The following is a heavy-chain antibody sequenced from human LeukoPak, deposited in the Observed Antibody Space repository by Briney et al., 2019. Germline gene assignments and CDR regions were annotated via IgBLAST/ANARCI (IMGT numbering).Heavy chain of an antibody. J-gene: IGHJ4*02. D-gene: IGHD6-13*01. CDR2: ISAYNGNT. V-gene: IGHV1-18*01. CDR1: GYTFTSYG. CDR3: ASVGIAAAGTGIDY. Sequence: ASVKVSCKASGYTFTSYGISWVRQAPGQGLEWMGWISAYNGNTNYAQKLQGRVTMTTDTSTSTAHMELRSLRSDDTAVYYCASVGIAAAGTGIDYWGQGTLVTVSS.